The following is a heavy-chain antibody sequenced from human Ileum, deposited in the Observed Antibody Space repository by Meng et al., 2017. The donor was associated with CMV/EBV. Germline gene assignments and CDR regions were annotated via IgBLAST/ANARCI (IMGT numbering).Heavy chain of an antibody. CDR2: IRYDGQIK. D-gene: IGHD3-16*01. J-gene: IGHJ4*02. CDR1: GFSFSTFG. Sequence: QVQLVESGGGLVKSGGSLRLPCAASGFSFSTFGMHWVRQAPGKGLEWVAFIRYDGQIKNYADSVKDRFTISRENSKNTLYLQMNSLRAEDTAVYYCAKDYVLYNWGQGTLVTVAS. CDR3: AKDYVLYN. V-gene: IGHV3-30*02.